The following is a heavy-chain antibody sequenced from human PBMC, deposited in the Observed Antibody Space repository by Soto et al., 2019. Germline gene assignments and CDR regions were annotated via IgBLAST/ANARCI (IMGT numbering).Heavy chain of an antibody. CDR3: ARVHPHIAAQGGRYYYYYGMDV. V-gene: IGHV1-18*01. CDR1: GYTFTSYG. J-gene: IGHJ6*02. Sequence: QVQLVQSGAEVKKPGASVKVSCKASGYTFTSYGISWVRQAPGQGLEWMGWISAYNGNTNYAQKLHGRVTMTTDTSTSTAYMELRSLRSDDTAVYYCARVHPHIAAQGGRYYYYYGMDVWGQGTTVTVSS. CDR2: ISAYNGNT. D-gene: IGHD6-13*01.